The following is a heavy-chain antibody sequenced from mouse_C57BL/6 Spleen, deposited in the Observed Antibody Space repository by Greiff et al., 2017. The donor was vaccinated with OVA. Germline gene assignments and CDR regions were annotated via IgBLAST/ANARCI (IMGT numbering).Heavy chain of an antibody. J-gene: IGHJ2*01. Sequence: QVQLKQSGPELVKPGASVKISCKASGYAFSSSWMNWVKQRPGKGLEWIGRIYPGDGDTNYNGKFKGKATLTADKSSSTAYMQLSSLTSEDSAVYFWARSGTTVVVDYWGQGTTLTVSS. V-gene: IGHV1-82*01. CDR2: IYPGDGDT. D-gene: IGHD1-1*01. CDR1: GYAFSSSW. CDR3: ARSGTTVVVDY.